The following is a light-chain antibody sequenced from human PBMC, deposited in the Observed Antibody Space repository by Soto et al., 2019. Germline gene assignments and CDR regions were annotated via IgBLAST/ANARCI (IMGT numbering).Light chain of an antibody. V-gene: IGLV2-18*02. CDR1: SSDVGSYNR. CDR2: QVT. CDR3: SSYTDSSNYV. Sequence: QSVLAQPPSVSGSPGQPVTISCTGTSSDVGSYNRVSWYQQPPGTAPKLMIYQVTNRPSGVSNRFSGSRSGNTASLTISGLQAEDEADYYCSSYTDSSNYVFGTGTKVTVL. J-gene: IGLJ1*01.